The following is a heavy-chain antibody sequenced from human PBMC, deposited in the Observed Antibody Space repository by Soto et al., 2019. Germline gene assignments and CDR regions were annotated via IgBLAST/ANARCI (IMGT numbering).Heavy chain of an antibody. J-gene: IGHJ5*02. CDR3: ARAPSSGWHTYNWFDP. CDR2: IYYSGST. D-gene: IGHD6-19*01. Sequence: SETLSLTCTVSGGSISSGDYYWSWIRQPPGKGLEWIGYIYYSGSTYYNPSLKSRVTISVDTSKNQFSLKLSSVTAADTAVYYCARAPSSGWHTYNWFDPWGQGTLVTVSS. V-gene: IGHV4-30-4*01. CDR1: GGSISSGDYY.